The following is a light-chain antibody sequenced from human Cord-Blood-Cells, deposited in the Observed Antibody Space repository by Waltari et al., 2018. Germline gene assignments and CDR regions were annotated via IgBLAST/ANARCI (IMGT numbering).Light chain of an antibody. J-gene: IGLJ2*01. CDR1: SSDVGGYNY. Sequence: QSALTQPASVSGSPAQSIPISCTVTSSDVGGYNYVSWYQQHPGKAPKLMIYDVSNRPSGVSNRFSGPKSGNTASLTISGLQAEDEADYYCSSYTSSSTLVVFGGGTKLTVL. V-gene: IGLV2-14*01. CDR2: DVS. CDR3: SSYTSSSTLVV.